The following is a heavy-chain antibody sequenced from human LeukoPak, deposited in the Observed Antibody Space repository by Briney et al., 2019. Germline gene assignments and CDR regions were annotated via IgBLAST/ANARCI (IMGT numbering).Heavy chain of an antibody. Sequence: ASVTVSCKASGGTFSSYAISWVRQAPGQGLEWMGGIIPIFGTANYAQKFQGRVTITTDESTSTAYMELSSLRSEDTAVYYCASQYYDFWSGYLDPWGQGTLVTVSS. CDR2: IIPIFGTA. V-gene: IGHV1-69*05. CDR3: ASQYYDFWSGYLDP. CDR1: GGTFSSYA. D-gene: IGHD3-3*01. J-gene: IGHJ5*02.